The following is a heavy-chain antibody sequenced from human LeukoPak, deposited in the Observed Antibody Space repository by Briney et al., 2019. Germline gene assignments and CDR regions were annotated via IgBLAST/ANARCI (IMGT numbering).Heavy chain of an antibody. CDR2: IKKKVDLPAT. D-gene: IGHD2-15*01. CDR1: GFPFSSAW. J-gene: IGHJ4*02. V-gene: IGHV3-15*01. CDR3: TPHSSFDY. Sequence: GGSLRLSCAVSGFPFSSAWMRWVGQAPGKGLEGVGHIKKKVDLPATNYAAPVQRRLTISRDHSQNTLYLQMNRLNVDDTAVYYCTPHSSFDYWGQGALVTVSS.